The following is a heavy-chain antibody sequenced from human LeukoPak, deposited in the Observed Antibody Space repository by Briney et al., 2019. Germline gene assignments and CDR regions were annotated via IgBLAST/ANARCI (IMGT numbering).Heavy chain of an antibody. V-gene: IGHV1-69-2*01. J-gene: IGHJ4*02. D-gene: IGHD1-14*01. Sequence: ASVKVSCKGSGYTFTDYYVHWVQQAPGRGLEWVGRIDPENGETKFAEKFKDRVTLTADTSTAAAYMEVRSLTSGDTAFYYGTATGRLWGQGTLVTVSA. CDR3: TATGRL. CDR2: IDPENGET. CDR1: GYTFTDYY.